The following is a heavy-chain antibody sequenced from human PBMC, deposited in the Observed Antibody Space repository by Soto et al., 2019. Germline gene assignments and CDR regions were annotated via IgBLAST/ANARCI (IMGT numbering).Heavy chain of an antibody. D-gene: IGHD2-2*02. CDR2: IYPGDSDT. CDR1: GYSFTSYW. CDR3: ARLSGCSSTSCYTHMDV. V-gene: IGHV5-51*01. Sequence: PGESLKISGKGSGYSFTSYWIGWVRQMPGKGPEWMGIIYPGDSDTRYSPSFQGQVTISADKSISTAYLQWSSLKASDTAMYYCARLSGCSSTSCYTHMDVWGQGTTVTVSS. J-gene: IGHJ6*02.